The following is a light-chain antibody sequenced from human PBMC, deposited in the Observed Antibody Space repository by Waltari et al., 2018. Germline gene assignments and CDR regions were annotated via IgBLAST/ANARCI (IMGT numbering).Light chain of an antibody. CDR2: DVS. V-gene: IGKV1-5*01. CDR3: QQYDRYSAWT. Sequence: DIQMTQSPSTLSASVGDRVTITCRASQSVTRYLAWYQQKPGKAPKVPIWDVSSLERGVPSRFSGSGSGTEFTLTISSLQPDDFATYYCQQYDRYSAWTFGQGNKVEIK. J-gene: IGKJ1*01. CDR1: QSVTRY.